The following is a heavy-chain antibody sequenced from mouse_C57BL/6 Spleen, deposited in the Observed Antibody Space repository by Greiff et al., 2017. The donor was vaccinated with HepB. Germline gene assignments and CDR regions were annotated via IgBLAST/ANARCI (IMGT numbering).Heavy chain of an antibody. Sequence: EVHLVESGEGLVKPGGSLKLSCAASGFTFSSYAMSWVRQTPEKRLEWVAYISSGGDYIYYADTVKGRFTISRDNARNTLYLQMSSLKSEDTAMYYCTRGPLGWFAYWGQGTLVTVSA. D-gene: IGHD3-3*01. CDR2: ISSGGDYI. CDR1: GFTFSSYA. CDR3: TRGPLGWFAY. J-gene: IGHJ3*01. V-gene: IGHV5-9-1*02.